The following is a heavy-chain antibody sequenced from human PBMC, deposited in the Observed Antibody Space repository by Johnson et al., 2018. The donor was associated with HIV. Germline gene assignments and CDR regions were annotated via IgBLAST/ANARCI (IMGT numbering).Heavy chain of an antibody. J-gene: IGHJ3*02. CDR1: GFTFSDYY. D-gene: IGHD2-15*01. CDR3: ARDPDVTPGAFDI. V-gene: IGHV3-11*01. Sequence: QMQLVESGGGLVKPGGSLRLSCAASGFTFSDYYMSWIRQAPGKGLEWISYISSSGDTTHYADSVKGRFTISRDNSKNSLYLQMNSLRAEDTAVYYCARDPDVTPGAFDIWGQGTMVTVSS. CDR2: ISSSGDTT.